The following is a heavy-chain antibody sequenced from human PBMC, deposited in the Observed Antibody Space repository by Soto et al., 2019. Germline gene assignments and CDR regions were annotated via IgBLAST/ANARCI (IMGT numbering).Heavy chain of an antibody. CDR3: AREFGSGSYYNYYYYGMDV. Sequence: GGSLRLSCAASGFTVSSNYMSWVRQAPGKGLEWVSVIYSGGSTYYADSVKGRFTISRDNSKNTLYLQMNSLRAEDTAVYYCAREFGSGSYYNYYYYGMDVWGQGTTVTVSS. J-gene: IGHJ6*02. CDR2: IYSGGST. V-gene: IGHV3-66*01. CDR1: GFTVSSNY. D-gene: IGHD3-10*01.